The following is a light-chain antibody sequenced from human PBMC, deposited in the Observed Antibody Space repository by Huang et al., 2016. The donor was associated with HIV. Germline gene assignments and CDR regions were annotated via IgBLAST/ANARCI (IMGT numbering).Light chain of an antibody. CDR2: ATS. J-gene: IGKJ1*01. Sequence: DIQMTQSPSSLSASVGDRVTITCRATQGIGNSLAWYQQEPGKAPRLLLYATSRLESGGPSRFSVSGSGTHYTLTINTLQPEDIGSYYCQQYHTIPWTFGQGTKVEVK. CDR1: QGIGNS. V-gene: IGKV1-NL1*01. CDR3: QQYHTIPWT.